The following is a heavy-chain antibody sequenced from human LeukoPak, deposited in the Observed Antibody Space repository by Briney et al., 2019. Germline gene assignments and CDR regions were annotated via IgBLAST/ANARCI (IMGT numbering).Heavy chain of an antibody. Sequence: VGSLRLSCAASGFTFSSYWMHWVRQGPGKGLVCVSRINSDGSSTNYADSVKGRFTISRDNAKNTLYLQMNSLRAEDTAVYYCARDRKGDYWGQGTLVTVSS. V-gene: IGHV3-74*01. CDR2: INSDGSST. J-gene: IGHJ4*02. CDR1: GFTFSSYW. CDR3: ARDRKGDY.